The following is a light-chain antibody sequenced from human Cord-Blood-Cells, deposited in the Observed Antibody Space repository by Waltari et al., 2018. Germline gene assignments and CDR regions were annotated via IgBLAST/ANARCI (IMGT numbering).Light chain of an antibody. V-gene: IGLV2-14*01. J-gene: IGLJ3*02. CDR2: DVS. CDR3: SSYTSSSTFWV. Sequence: QSALTQPASVSGSPGQSITISCTGTSSDAGGYNYVSCYQQHPGKAPKLMIYDVSNRPSGVSNRFSGSKSGNTASLTISGLQAEDEADYYCSSYTSSSTFWVFGGGTKLTVL. CDR1: SSDAGGYNY.